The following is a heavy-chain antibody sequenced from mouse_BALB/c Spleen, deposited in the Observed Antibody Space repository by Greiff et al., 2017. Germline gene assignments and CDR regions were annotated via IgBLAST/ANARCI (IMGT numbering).Heavy chain of an antibody. J-gene: IGHJ1*01. D-gene: IGHD1-1*01. V-gene: IGHV5-6-4*01. CDR1: GFTFSSYT. CDR3: TRDYYGSGGYFDV. CDR2: ISSGGSYT. Sequence: EVKLVESGGGLVKPGGSLKLSCAASGFTFSSYTMSWVRQTPEKRLEWVATISSGGSYTYYPDSVKGRFTISRDNAKNTLYLQMSSLKSEDTAMYYCTRDYYGSGGYFDVWGAGTTVTVSS.